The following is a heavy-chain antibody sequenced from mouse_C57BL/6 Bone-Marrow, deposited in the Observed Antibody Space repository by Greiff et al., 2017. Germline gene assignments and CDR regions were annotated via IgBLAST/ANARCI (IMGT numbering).Heavy chain of an antibody. CDR2: FYPGSGSI. CDR3: ARRGDYGSSYDWYFDV. Sequence: VKLMESGAELVKPGASVKLSCKASGYTFTEYTIHWVKQRSGQGLEWIGWFYPGSGSIKYNEKFKDKATLTADKSSSTVYMELSRLTSEDSAVYFCARRGDYGSSYDWYFDVWGTGTTVTVSS. V-gene: IGHV1-62-2*01. D-gene: IGHD1-1*01. J-gene: IGHJ1*03. CDR1: GYTFTEYT.